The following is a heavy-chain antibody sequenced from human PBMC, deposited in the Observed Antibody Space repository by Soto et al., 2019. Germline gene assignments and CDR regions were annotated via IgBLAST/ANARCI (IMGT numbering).Heavy chain of an antibody. D-gene: IGHD2-2*01. V-gene: IGHV3-7*01. J-gene: IGHJ6*02. CDR1: GFTFSNYW. Sequence: EVQLVESGGGLVQPGGSLRLSCAASGFTFSNYWMSWVRQPPGKGLERVANIKQDGSEKDYVDSVKGRFTISRDNANNALYMRMNSVRAGDTAVYYCAKIQVGGESYYYNYGVDVWGQGTTVTVSS. CDR3: AKIQVGGESYYYNYGVDV. CDR2: IKQDGSEK.